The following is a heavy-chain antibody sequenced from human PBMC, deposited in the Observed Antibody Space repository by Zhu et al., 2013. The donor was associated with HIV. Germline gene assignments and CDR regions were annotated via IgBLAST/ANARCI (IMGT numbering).Heavy chain of an antibody. Sequence: QVHLVQSGPELKEPGASVRVSCKASGYTFTSYALAWVRQAPGQGLEWMGWINPYNGDTKYARRFQGRVTMSTDTSTNTAYMEVRTLRSDDTAVYFCARDHSAAARRGFDYWAQGTLGHRLL. D-gene: IGHD6-13*01. J-gene: IGHJ4*02. V-gene: IGHV1-18*01. CDR3: ARDHSAAARRGFDY. CDR1: GYTFTSYA. CDR2: INPYNGDT.